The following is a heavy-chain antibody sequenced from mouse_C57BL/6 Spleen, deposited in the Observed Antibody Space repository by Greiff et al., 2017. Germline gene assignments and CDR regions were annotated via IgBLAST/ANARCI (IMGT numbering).Heavy chain of an antibody. CDR2: ISDGGSYT. D-gene: IGHD1-1*01. J-gene: IGHJ2*01. CDR1: GFTFSSYA. V-gene: IGHV5-4*01. CDR3: ARDSSYFDY. Sequence: EVQLQESGGGLVKPGGSLKLSCAASGFTFSSYAMSWVRQTPEKRLEWVASISDGGSYTYYPDNVKGRFTISRDNAKNNLYLQMSNLKAEDTAMYYCARDSSYFDYWGQGTTLTVSS.